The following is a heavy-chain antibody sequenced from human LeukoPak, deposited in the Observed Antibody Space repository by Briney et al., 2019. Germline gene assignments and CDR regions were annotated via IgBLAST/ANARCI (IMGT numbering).Heavy chain of an antibody. J-gene: IGHJ4*02. V-gene: IGHV3-30*02. CDR3: ASPAVAGEVDY. CDR1: GLPYNSYG. CDR2: IRYDGSHI. Sequence: PGGPVTLPCAPCGLPYNSYGMLCVRQAPGKALEGVAFIRYDGSHIYYADSVKARFTIPRDNSKNTLYLQMNSQRAEDTAVYYCASPAVAGEVDYWGQGTLVTVSS. D-gene: IGHD6-19*01.